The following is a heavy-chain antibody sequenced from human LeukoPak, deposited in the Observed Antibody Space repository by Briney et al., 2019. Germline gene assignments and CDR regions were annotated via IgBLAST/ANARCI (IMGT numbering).Heavy chain of an antibody. CDR1: GFTFSSYR. J-gene: IGHJ6*04. CDR2: IKQDGSEE. CDR3: AELGITMIGGV. V-gene: IGHV3-7*01. D-gene: IGHD3-10*02. Sequence: GGSLRLSCAASGFTFSSYRMSWVCRAPGKGLEWVANIKQDGSEEYYVDSVKGRFTISRDNAKNSLYLQMNSLRAEDTAVYYCAELGITMIGGVWGKGTTVTISS.